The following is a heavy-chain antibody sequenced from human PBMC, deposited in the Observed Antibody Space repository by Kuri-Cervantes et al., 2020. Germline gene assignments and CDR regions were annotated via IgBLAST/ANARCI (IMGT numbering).Heavy chain of an antibody. CDR1: GGSISSSSYY. CDR2: IYYSGST. Sequence: SETLSLTCTVSGGSISSSSYYWGWIRQPPGKGLEWIGSIYYSGSTYYNPSLKSRVTISVDTSKNQFPLKLSSVTAADTAVYYCAREGAYYSTLDAWGQGTTVTVSS. V-gene: IGHV4-39*06. CDR3: AREGAYYSTLDA. J-gene: IGHJ6*02. D-gene: IGHD3-10*01.